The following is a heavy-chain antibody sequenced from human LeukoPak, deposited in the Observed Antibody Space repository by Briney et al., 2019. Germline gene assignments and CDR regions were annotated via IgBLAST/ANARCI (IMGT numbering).Heavy chain of an antibody. D-gene: IGHD3-3*01. CDR2: ISSSSSYI. CDR3: ARELFWVDDY. V-gene: IGHV3-21*01. CDR1: GFTFSSYS. Sequence: GGSLRLSCAASGFTFSSYSMNWVRQAPGKGLEWVSSISSSSSYIYYADSVRGRFTISRDNAKNSLYLQMNSLRAEDTAVYYCARELFWVDDYWGQGTLVTVSS. J-gene: IGHJ4*02.